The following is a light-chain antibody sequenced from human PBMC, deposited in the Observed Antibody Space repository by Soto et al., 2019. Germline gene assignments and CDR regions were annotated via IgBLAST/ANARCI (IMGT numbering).Light chain of an antibody. J-gene: IGLJ1*01. CDR1: TSDIGSNY. V-gene: IGLV1-47*01. CDR2: RNN. Sequence: VLTQPPSASGTPGQGVTISCSGSTSDIGSNYVYWYQQLPGTAPKLLIYRNNQRPSGVPDRFSGSKSGTSASLAISGLRSDDEADYFCATWDDSLNGFYVFGTGTKVTVL. CDR3: ATWDDSLNGFYV.